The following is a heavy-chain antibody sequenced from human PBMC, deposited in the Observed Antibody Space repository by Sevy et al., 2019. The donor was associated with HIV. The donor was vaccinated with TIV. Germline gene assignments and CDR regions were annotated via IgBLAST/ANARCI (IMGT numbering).Heavy chain of an antibody. CDR3: ASVGSSSTRGCFTALRFPIDTHFDS. CDR1: GGTFNNYA. Sequence: ASVKVSCKASGGTFNNYAINWVRQAPGQGLEWMGGIIPIFGATNYAQKFQGRVTSTADESTSTGYIEVSGLRSEDTGIYYWASVGSSSTRGCFTALRFPIDTHFDSWGQGTLVTVSS. D-gene: IGHD2-2*02. J-gene: IGHJ4*02. V-gene: IGHV1-69*13. CDR2: IIPIFGAT.